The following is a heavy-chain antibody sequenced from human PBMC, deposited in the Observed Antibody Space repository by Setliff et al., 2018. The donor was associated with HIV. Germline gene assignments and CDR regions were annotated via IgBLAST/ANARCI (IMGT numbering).Heavy chain of an antibody. CDR3: VRDRDWAFDY. CDR1: GFTFSSYS. V-gene: IGHV3-48*01. J-gene: IGHJ4*02. Sequence: GGSLRLSCAASGFTFSSYSMNWVRQAPGKGLERISYNGIINGAKHYADSMEGRFTISRDDAKNSLYLQMDSLRAEDTAVYYCVRDRDWAFDYWGQGILVTVSS. D-gene: IGHD3-9*01. CDR2: NGIINGAK.